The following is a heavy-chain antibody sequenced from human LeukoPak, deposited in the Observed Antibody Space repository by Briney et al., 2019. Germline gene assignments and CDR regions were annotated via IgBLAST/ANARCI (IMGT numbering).Heavy chain of an antibody. CDR2: ISGSGGNT. J-gene: IGHJ4*02. Sequence: GGSLRLSCAASGFTFSDYAMNWVRQAPGKGLEWVSVISGSGGNTYYADSVEGRFTISRDNSKNTLYLQMNSLRAEDTAAYYCAKEGCTSTNCYRNWWGQGTLVTVSS. CDR1: GFTFSDYA. V-gene: IGHV3-23*01. CDR3: AKEGCTSTNCYRNW. D-gene: IGHD2-2*01.